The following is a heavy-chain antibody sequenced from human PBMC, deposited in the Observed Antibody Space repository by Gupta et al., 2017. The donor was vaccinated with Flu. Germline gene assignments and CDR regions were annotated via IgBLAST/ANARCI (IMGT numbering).Heavy chain of an antibody. CDR3: EPYGVAAFDY. Sequence: EMQLLESVGGLVQPGGSLRLSCAPSGFIFSNDWMSWVRQAPGKGLEWVDNINPDGTQKYYVDSGKGRFTISRDNAKNSLYLQMNSLRAEDTAVYYCEPYGVAAFDYWGQGTLVTVSS. J-gene: IGHJ4*02. CDR1: GFIFSNDW. CDR2: INPDGTQK. D-gene: IGHD3-3*01. V-gene: IGHV3-7*01.